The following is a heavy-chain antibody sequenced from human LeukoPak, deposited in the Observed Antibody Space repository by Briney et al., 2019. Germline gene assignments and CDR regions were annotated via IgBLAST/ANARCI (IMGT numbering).Heavy chain of an antibody. J-gene: IGHJ4*02. D-gene: IGHD3-3*01. CDR1: GYTFTSYD. Sequence: ASVKVSCKASGYTFTSYDINWVRQATGQGLEWMGWMNPNSGNTGYAQKFQGRVTMTRNTSVSTAYMELSSLRSEDTAVYYCARSAYYDFWSGFPLTPEFDYWGQGTLVTVSS. CDR3: ARSAYYDFWSGFPLTPEFDY. V-gene: IGHV1-8*01. CDR2: MNPNSGNT.